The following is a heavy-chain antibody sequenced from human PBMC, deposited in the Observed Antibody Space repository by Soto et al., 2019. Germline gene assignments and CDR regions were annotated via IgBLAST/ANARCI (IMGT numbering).Heavy chain of an antibody. CDR1: GFRFGDYY. J-gene: IGHJ4*02. CDR3: ARGLVVAATQGPLDY. CDR2: ISSSAYTI. D-gene: IGHD2-15*01. V-gene: IGHV3-11*01. Sequence: QVQLVESGGGLVKSGGSLRLSCAASGFRFGDYYMSWIRQAPGKGLEWVSYISSSAYTIYYAAYVEGRFTISRDNAKNSLVLQMNSLRAHDTAVYYFARGLVVAATQGPLDYWGPGSLVTVSS.